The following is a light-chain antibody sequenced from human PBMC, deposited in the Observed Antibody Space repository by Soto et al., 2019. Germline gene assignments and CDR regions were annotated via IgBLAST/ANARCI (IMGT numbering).Light chain of an antibody. CDR1: SSDIGGYKY. J-gene: IGLJ1*01. Sequence: QSALTQPASVSGSPGQSITISCTGSSSDIGGYKYVSWYQHHPGKAPQLIIFDVINRPSGVSNRFSGSKSGNTASLTIFGXXXEDEADXYCFSYTSSTMYVFGTGTKLTVL. V-gene: IGLV2-14*03. CDR3: FSYTSSTMYV. CDR2: DVI.